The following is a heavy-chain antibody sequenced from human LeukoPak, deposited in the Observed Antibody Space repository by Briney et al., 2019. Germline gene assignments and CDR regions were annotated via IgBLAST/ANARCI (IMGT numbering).Heavy chain of an antibody. Sequence: SETLSLTCTVSDGSISDSNYYWGWIRQPPGKGLEWIGSIYYSGSTNYNPSLKSRVTISVDTAKNQFSLKLNSVTAADTAVYYCARMKDGSSWYGGGFDYWGQGTLVTVSS. CDR1: DGSISDSNYY. J-gene: IGHJ4*02. CDR2: IYYSGST. V-gene: IGHV4-39*07. CDR3: ARMKDGSSWYGGGFDY. D-gene: IGHD6-13*01.